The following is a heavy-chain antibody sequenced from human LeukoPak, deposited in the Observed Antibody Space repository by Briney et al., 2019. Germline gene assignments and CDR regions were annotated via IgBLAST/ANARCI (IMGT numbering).Heavy chain of an antibody. CDR3: ARSPYYYGSGSSMGWFDP. D-gene: IGHD3-10*01. V-gene: IGHV4-39*07. J-gene: IGHJ5*02. Sequence: SETLSLTCSVSGGSITSSSYYWGWIRQPPEKGLEWIGSIYYTGGTYYSPSLKSRVTISVDTSKNQFSLKLSSVTAADTAVYYCARSPYYYGSGSSMGWFDPWGQGTLVTVSS. CDR1: GGSITSSSYY. CDR2: IYYTGGT.